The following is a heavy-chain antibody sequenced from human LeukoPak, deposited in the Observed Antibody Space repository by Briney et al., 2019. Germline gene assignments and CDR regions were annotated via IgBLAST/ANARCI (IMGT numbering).Heavy chain of an antibody. Sequence: ASVKVSCKASGGTFSSYAISWVRQAPGQGLEWMGRITPILGIANYAQKFQGRVTITADKSTSTAYMGLSSLRSEDTAVYYCARYSGYDIDAFDIWGQGTMVTVSS. CDR2: ITPILGIA. CDR3: ARYSGYDIDAFDI. D-gene: IGHD5-12*01. CDR1: GGTFSSYA. V-gene: IGHV1-69*04. J-gene: IGHJ3*02.